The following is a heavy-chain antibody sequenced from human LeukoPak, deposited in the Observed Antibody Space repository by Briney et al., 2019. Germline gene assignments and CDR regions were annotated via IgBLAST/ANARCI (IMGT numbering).Heavy chain of an antibody. D-gene: IGHD6-6*01. Sequence: SETLSLTCAVYGGSFSGYYWSWIRQPPGKGLEWIGYIYYSGSTNYNPSLKSRVTISVDTSKNQFSLKLSSVTAADTAVYYCASGSIAARLYYWGQGTLVTVSS. J-gene: IGHJ4*02. CDR3: ASGSIAARLYY. CDR1: GGSFSGYY. V-gene: IGHV4-59*01. CDR2: IYYSGST.